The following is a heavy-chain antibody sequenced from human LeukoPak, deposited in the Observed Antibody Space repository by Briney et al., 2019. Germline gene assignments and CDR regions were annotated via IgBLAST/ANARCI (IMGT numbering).Heavy chain of an antibody. V-gene: IGHV3-74*01. CDR1: AFTFSRHW. CDR3: KSGIVATIGDY. J-gene: IGHJ4*02. Sequence: GRSLRLSCAASAFTFSRHWMHWVRQAPGKGLVCVSRINSDGSSTSYADSVKGRFTISRDNAKNTLYLQMNSLRAEDTAVYYCKSGIVATIGDYWGQGTLVTASS. D-gene: IGHD5-12*01. CDR2: INSDGSST.